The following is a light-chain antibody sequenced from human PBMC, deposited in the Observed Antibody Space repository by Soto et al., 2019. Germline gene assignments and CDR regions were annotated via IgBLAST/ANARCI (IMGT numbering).Light chain of an antibody. Sequence: ILLTQSPGTLSWSPRERATLSCRASQRVGSSYLAWYQHKPDQAPRLLIYGASGRATGTPARFSGSGSGTDFSLTISRLEPEDFAVYYCQQYGNSPWTGGQWTKVDIK. J-gene: IGKJ1*01. V-gene: IGKV3-20*01. CDR3: QQYGNSPWT. CDR1: QRVGSSY. CDR2: GAS.